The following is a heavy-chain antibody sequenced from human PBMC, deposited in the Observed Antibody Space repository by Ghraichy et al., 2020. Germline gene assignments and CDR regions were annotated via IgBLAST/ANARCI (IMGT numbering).Heavy chain of an antibody. Sequence: SVKVSCKASGGTVSSYAISWVRQAPGPGLEWMGGIIPIFGTANYAQKFQGRVTITADESTSTAYMELSSLISEDTAVYYCAREDIFCSGGTCYLGRPYYYYGMDVWGQGTTVTVSS. CDR1: GGTVSSYA. CDR2: IIPIFGTA. J-gene: IGHJ6*02. V-gene: IGHV1-69*13. CDR3: AREDIFCSGGTCYLGRPYYYYGMDV. D-gene: IGHD2-15*01.